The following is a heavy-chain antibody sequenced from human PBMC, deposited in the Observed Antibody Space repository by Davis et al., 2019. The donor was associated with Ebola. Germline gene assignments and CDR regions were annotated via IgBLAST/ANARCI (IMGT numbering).Heavy chain of an antibody. CDR2: INPNSGNT. Sequence: ASVKVSCKASGYTFTGYYMHWVRQAPGQGLEWMGWINPNSGNTGYAQKFQGRVTMTRNTSISTAYMELSSLRSEDTAVYYCARELGITYYYYGMDVWGQGTTVTVSS. J-gene: IGHJ6*02. V-gene: IGHV1-8*02. D-gene: IGHD7-27*01. CDR3: ARELGITYYYYGMDV. CDR1: GYTFTGYY.